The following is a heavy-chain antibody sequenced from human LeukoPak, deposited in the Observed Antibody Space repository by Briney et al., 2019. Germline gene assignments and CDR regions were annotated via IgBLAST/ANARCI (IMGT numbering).Heavy chain of an antibody. CDR2: ISGSGGNT. CDR1: GFTFSSSA. D-gene: IGHD5-18*01. V-gene: IGHV3-23*01. Sequence: GGSLRLSCAASGFTFSSSAMSWVRQAPGKGLEWVSAISGSGGNTYYADSVKGRFTISGDNSKNTLYLQMNSLRAEDTAVYYCAKGSSYVDTAMRSYFDYWGQGTLVTVSS. CDR3: AKGSSYVDTAMRSYFDY. J-gene: IGHJ4*02.